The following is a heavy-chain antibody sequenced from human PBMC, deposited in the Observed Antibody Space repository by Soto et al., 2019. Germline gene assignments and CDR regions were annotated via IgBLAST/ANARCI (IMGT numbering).Heavy chain of an antibody. Sequence: ASVKVSCKASGYTFTSYGISWVRQAPGQGLEWMGWISAYNGNTNYAQKLQGRVTMTTDTSTSTAYMELRSLRSDDTAVYYSGRVTEYCSGGSCYPLCYAGMDVLGHGTTVTVSS. CDR1: GYTFTSYG. CDR3: GRVTEYCSGGSCYPLCYAGMDV. D-gene: IGHD2-15*01. J-gene: IGHJ6*02. V-gene: IGHV1-18*04. CDR2: ISAYNGNT.